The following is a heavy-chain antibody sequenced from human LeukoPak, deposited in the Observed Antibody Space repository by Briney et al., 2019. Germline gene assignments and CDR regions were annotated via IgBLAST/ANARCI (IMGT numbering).Heavy chain of an antibody. J-gene: IGHJ4*02. Sequence: GGSLRLSCAVSGFSISSYALNCVSQAPGKGMEWVSAIWGSGGCTHYADSVKGRFTISRDNSKNTVYLQMNSLRAEDTAIYYCAKDMGVVVAANPGNWGQGTLVSVSS. V-gene: IGHV3-23*01. D-gene: IGHD2-15*01. CDR2: IWGSGGCT. CDR1: GFSISSYA. CDR3: AKDMGVVVAANPGN.